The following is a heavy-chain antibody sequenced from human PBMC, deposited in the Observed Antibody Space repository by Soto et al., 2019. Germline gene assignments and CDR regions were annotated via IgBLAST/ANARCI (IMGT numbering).Heavy chain of an antibody. V-gene: IGHV4-31*03. CDR3: AIGKERAQN. CDR1: GASISSGDYY. D-gene: IGHD1-1*01. Sequence: QVQLQESGPGLVKPSQTLSLTCTVSGASISSGDYYWSWIRQHPGKGLEWIGYMFYSGGTYYNPSLRSRLTISVDTSKNQFTLKLSSVTAADTAVYYCAIGKERAQNWCQGTLVTVSS. CDR2: MFYSGGT. J-gene: IGHJ4*02.